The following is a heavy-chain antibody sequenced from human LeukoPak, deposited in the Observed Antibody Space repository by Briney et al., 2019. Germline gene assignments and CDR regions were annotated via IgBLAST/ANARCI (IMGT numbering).Heavy chain of an antibody. CDR2: INPNSGGT. D-gene: IGHD6-13*01. CDR3: ASYSSSWYSFDY. J-gene: IGHJ4*02. Sequence: ASVKVSCKASRYTFTGYYMHWVRQAPGQGLEWMGWINPNSGGTNYAQKFQGRVTMTRDTSISTAYMELSRLRSDDTAVYYCASYSSSWYSFDYWGQGTLVTVSS. CDR1: RYTFTGYY. V-gene: IGHV1-2*02.